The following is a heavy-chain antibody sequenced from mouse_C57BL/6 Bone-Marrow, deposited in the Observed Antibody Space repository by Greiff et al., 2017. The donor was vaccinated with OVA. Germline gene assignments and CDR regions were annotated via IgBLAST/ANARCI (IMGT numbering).Heavy chain of an antibody. CDR3: ARERIYYGGYFDV. D-gene: IGHD2-13*01. CDR2: IHPNSGST. CDR1: GYTFTSYW. Sequence: VQLQQPGAELVKPGASVKLSCKASGYTFTSYWMHWVKQRPGQGLEWIGMIHPNSGSTNYNEKFKSKATLTVDKSSSTAYMQLSSLTSEDSAVYYCARERIYYGGYFDVWGTGTTVTVSS. V-gene: IGHV1-64*01. J-gene: IGHJ1*03.